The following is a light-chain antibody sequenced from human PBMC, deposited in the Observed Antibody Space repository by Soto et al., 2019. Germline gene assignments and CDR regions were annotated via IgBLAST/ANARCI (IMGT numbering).Light chain of an antibody. CDR1: SGHSTYA. V-gene: IGLV4-69*01. Sequence: QPVLTQSPSASASLGASVKLTCTLSSGHSTYAIAWLQQQPEKGPRYLMKLNSDGSHMKGAGIPDRFSGSSSGAERYLTISSLQAEDEADYYCQTWGTGFQVFGGGTKLTVL. CDR2: LNSDGSH. CDR3: QTWGTGFQV. J-gene: IGLJ3*02.